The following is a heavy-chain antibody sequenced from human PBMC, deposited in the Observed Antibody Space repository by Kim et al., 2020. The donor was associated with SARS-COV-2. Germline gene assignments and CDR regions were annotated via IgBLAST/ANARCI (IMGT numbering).Heavy chain of an antibody. CDR2: TSYRSKWYN. J-gene: IGHJ3*02. D-gene: IGHD3-22*01. CDR1: GDSVSSNSAT. Sequence: SQTLSLTCAISGDSVSSNSATWSCIRQSPSRGLEWLGRTSYRSKWYNDYAVSVKSRISINPDTSKNQFSLQLNSVTPEDTAVYYCASRIVGVDAFGIWGQGTLF. V-gene: IGHV6-1*01. CDR3: ASRIVGVDAFGI.